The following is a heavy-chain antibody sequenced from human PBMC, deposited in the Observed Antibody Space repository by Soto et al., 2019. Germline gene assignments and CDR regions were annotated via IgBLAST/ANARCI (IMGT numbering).Heavy chain of an antibody. J-gene: IGHJ4*02. V-gene: IGHV4-4*02. Sequence: SETLCLTCAVSVGSISITNWWTWFRQSPVRGLEWIGEIYHSGTTNYSPSLKSRVNIAVDMSTNHLSLTLISVTAADTAVYYCAFTATADFDYWGKGILVTVSS. CDR3: AFTATADFDY. D-gene: IGHD4-4*01. CDR2: IYHSGTT. CDR1: VGSISITNW.